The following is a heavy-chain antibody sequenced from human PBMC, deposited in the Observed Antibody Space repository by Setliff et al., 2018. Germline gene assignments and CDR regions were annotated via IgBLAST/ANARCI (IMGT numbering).Heavy chain of an antibody. V-gene: IGHV1-69*05. J-gene: IGHJ4*02. CDR2: IMAIFGPA. Sequence: SVKVSCKASGGTFSSYGIAWVRQAPGQGLEWMGGIMAIFGPANYAQKFQGRVTMTRNTSISTAYMELSSLRSEDTAVYYCARGSRRVPRLIDYWGQGTLVTVSS. CDR3: ARGSRRVPRLIDY. CDR1: GGTFSSYG.